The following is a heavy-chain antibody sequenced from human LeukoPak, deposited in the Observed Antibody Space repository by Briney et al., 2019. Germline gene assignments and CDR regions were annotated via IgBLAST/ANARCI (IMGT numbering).Heavy chain of an antibody. CDR3: AKDHYWSIDY. D-gene: IGHD3-3*01. CDR1: GFDFSSNW. Sequence: GSLRLSCAASGFDFSSNWMHWVRHAPGQGLVWVSRIKGDGISTNYADSVKGRFTISRDIAKDTLYLQMNSLRAEDTGVYYCAKDHYWSIDYWGRGTLVTVSS. J-gene: IGHJ4*02. V-gene: IGHV3-74*01. CDR2: IKGDGIST.